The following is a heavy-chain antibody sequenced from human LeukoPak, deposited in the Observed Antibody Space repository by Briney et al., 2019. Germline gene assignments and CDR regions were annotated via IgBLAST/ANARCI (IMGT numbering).Heavy chain of an antibody. D-gene: IGHD1-26*01. CDR2: VSSASSTI. CDR3: ARSGSYYASNYYYGMDV. V-gene: IGHV3-48*01. J-gene: IGHJ6*02. Sequence: GGSLRLSCAASGFTFSSYSMNWVRQAPGKGLEWVSFVSSASSTIYYADSVKGRFTISRDNAKNSLYLQMNSLRAEDTAVYYCARSGSYYASNYYYGMDVWGQGTTVTVSS. CDR1: GFTFSSYS.